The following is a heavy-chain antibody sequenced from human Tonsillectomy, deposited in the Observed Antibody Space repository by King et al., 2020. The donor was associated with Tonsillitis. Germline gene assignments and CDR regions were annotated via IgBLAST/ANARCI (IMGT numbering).Heavy chain of an antibody. CDR2: IYWDDEK. V-gene: IGHV2-5*02. J-gene: IGHJ3*01. Sequence: QLTLKESGPTLVRPTQTLTLTCILSGVSLSSNGVGVGWIRQPPGKALEWLALIYWDDEKRYSPSLKTRLTITKDSSKNQVVLTLTDMDPVDTATYYCAHIKVVPVAAFDVSGQGTIVTVSA. D-gene: IGHD2-15*01. CDR3: AHIKVVPVAAFDV. CDR1: GVSLSSNGVG.